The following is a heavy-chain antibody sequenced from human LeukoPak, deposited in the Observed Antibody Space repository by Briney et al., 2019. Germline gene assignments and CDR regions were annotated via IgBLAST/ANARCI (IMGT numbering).Heavy chain of an antibody. V-gene: IGHV3-23*01. CDR3: NGGGWSTDAFDI. D-gene: IGHD6-19*01. J-gene: IGHJ3*02. CDR1: AVTFSNYA. Sequence: PGGSLRLSCAPSAVTFSNYAMSWVRQAPGKGLEWVSGITGSGGSTNYADSVKGRFTNSRDNSKNTLYLQMSSLRAEDTSVYYWNGGGWSTDAFDIWGQGTMVTVSS. CDR2: ITGSGGST.